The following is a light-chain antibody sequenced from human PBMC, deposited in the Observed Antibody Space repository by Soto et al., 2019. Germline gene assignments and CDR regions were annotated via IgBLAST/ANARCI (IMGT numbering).Light chain of an antibody. CDR1: QSVSSSY. CDR2: DAS. CDR3: QQYGSSPA. V-gene: IGKV3-20*01. Sequence: EIVLTQSPGTLSLSPGERATLSCRSSQSVSSSYLAWYQQKPGQAPRLLIYDASSRATGIPDRFSGSGSGTDFTLTISRLEPEDCAVYYCQQYGSSPAFGQGTEVEIK. J-gene: IGKJ1*01.